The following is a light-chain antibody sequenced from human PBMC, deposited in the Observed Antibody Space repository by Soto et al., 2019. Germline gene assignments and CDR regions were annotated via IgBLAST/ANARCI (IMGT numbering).Light chain of an antibody. V-gene: IGKV3-11*01. CDR2: DAS. J-gene: IGKJ4*01. CDR1: QSVTIK. CDR3: QHRSSWPLT. Sequence: EIVLTQSPATLSLSPGERATLSCRASQSVTIKLAWYQQKPGQPPRLLIYDASTRATGTPARFSGSGSGTDFTLSISSLEPEDFAFYFCQHRSSWPLTFGGGTKVDIK.